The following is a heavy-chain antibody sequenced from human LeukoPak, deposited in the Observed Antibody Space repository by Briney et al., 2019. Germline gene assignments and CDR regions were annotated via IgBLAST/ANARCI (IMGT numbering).Heavy chain of an antibody. CDR1: GFTFSSYW. V-gene: IGHV3-74*01. CDR3: ASRLYYYYMDV. J-gene: IGHJ6*03. Sequence: GGSLRLSCAASGFTFSSYWMHWVRQAPGKGLVWVSRINSDGSSTNYADSVKGRFTISRDNAKNTLYLQMNSLRAEDTAVYYCASRLYYYYMDVWGKGTTVTVSS. CDR2: INSDGSST.